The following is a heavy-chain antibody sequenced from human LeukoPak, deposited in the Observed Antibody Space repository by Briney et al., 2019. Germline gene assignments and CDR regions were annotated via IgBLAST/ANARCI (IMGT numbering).Heavy chain of an antibody. Sequence: ASLRVSCKASGYTFTGFYMHWVPLAPGQGLEWMGWINPNSGVTNYAQKFHGRVTMTRDTSISTAYMELSRLRSEDTAVYYCARGASRFGADFDYWGQGTLVTVSS. J-gene: IGHJ4*02. D-gene: IGHD3-10*01. CDR1: GYTFTGFY. CDR2: INPNSGVT. CDR3: ARGASRFGADFDY. V-gene: IGHV1-2*02.